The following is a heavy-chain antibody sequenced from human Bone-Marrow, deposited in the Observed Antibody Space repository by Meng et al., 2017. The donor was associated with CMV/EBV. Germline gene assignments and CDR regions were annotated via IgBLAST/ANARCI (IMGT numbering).Heavy chain of an antibody. CDR2: IIPIFGTA. J-gene: IGHJ4*02. V-gene: IGHV1-69*05. Sequence: SVKVSCKASGYTISSYAISWVRQAPGQGLEWMGGIIPIFGTANYAQKFQGRVTITTDESTSTAYMELSSLRSEDTAVYYCALGVGATYLPDYWGQGTLVTVSS. D-gene: IGHD1-26*01. CDR3: ALGVGATYLPDY. CDR1: GYTISSYA.